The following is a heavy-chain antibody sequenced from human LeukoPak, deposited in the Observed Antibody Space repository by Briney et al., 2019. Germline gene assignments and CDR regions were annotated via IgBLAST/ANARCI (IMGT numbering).Heavy chain of an antibody. CDR1: GGSISSYY. CDR2: IYYSGST. V-gene: IGHV4-59*08. D-gene: IGHD3-10*01. Sequence: PSETLSLTCTVSGGSISSYYWSWIRQPPGKGLEWIGYIYYSGSTNYNPSLKSRVTISVDTSKNQFSLKLSPVTAADTAVYYCARHYRYGSGSPPGYWGQGTLVTVSS. J-gene: IGHJ4*02. CDR3: ARHYRYGSGSPPGY.